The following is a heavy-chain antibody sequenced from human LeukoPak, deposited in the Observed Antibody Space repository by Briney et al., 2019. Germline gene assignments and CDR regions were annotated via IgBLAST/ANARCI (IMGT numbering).Heavy chain of an antibody. CDR1: GFTFSSYA. V-gene: IGHV3-23*01. Sequence: GGSLRLSCAASGFTFSSYAMTWVRQAPGKGLEWVSGINDSGGSTYYADSVKGRFTISRDNSKNTLYMQMNSLRAEDTAVYYCAKDLGYNWNYFDYWGQGILVTVSS. J-gene: IGHJ4*02. CDR2: INDSGGST. D-gene: IGHD1-20*01. CDR3: AKDLGYNWNYFDY.